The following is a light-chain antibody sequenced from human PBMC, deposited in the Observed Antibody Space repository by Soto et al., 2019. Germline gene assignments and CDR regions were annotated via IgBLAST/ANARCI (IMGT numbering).Light chain of an antibody. CDR2: DAS. V-gene: IGKV3-15*01. CDR3: QHYNNCPRFT. CDR1: QSVSSN. J-gene: IGKJ3*01. Sequence: EIVMTQSPATLSVSPGERATLSCRASQSVSSNLAWYQQKPGLAPRLLIYDASTKATGIPARFSGSGSGTDFTLTISRLQSEDFAVYYCQHYNNCPRFTFGPGPNVDIK.